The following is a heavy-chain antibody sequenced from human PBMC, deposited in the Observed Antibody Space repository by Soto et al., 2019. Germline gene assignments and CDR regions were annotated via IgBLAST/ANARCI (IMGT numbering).Heavy chain of an antibody. V-gene: IGHV3-7*01. CDR3: SRDICGRTTACVN. CDR2: IGPEGSAK. D-gene: IGHD2-21*02. CDR1: GFPVSLYL. J-gene: IGHJ4*02. Sequence: EVHLVESGGDLVQPGGSLRLSCAASGFPVSLYLMSWVRQAPGKGLEWVANIGPEGSAKYYMGSVKGRCTISRDNARSSMSLQMDSLRVEDTAIYYCSRDICGRTTACVNWGQGTQVSVSS.